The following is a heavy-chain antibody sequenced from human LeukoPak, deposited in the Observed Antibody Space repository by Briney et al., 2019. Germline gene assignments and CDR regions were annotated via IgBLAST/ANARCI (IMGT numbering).Heavy chain of an antibody. Sequence: GASVKVSCKASGCTFSSYTITWVRQAPGQGLEWMGGIIPIFGSANYAQKFQGRVTIAADESTSTAYMELSSLRSEDTAVYYCATATMVRDVHFDYWGQGTLVTVSS. CDR2: IIPIFGSA. D-gene: IGHD3-10*01. J-gene: IGHJ4*02. CDR3: ATATMVRDVHFDY. CDR1: GCTFSSYT. V-gene: IGHV1-69*13.